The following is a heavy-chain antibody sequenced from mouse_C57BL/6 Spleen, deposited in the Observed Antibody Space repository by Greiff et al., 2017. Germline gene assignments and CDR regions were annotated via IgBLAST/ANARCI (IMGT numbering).Heavy chain of an antibody. V-gene: IGHV1-55*01. CDR3: ARSSYYDYEGYYFDY. CDR2: IYPGSGST. CDR1: GYTFTSYW. Sequence: QVQLQQPGAELVKPGASVKMSCKASGYTFTSYWITWVKQRPGQGLEWIGDIYPGSGSTNYNEKFKSKATLTVDTSSSTAYMQLSSLTSEDSAVYYCARSSYYDYEGYYFDYWGQGTTLTVSS. J-gene: IGHJ2*01. D-gene: IGHD2-4*01.